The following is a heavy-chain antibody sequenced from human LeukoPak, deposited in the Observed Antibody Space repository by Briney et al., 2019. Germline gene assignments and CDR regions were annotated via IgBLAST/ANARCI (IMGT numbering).Heavy chain of an antibody. V-gene: IGHV4-59*12. CDR3: RVRGGVINY. D-gene: IGHD3-16*02. CDR2: IYYSGST. J-gene: IGHJ4*02. Sequence: PSETLSLTCTVSGGSISSYYWSWIRQPPGKGLEWIGYIYYSGSTNYNPSLKSRVTISVDTSKNQFSLKLSSVTAADTAVYYCRVRGGVINYWGQGTLVTVSS. CDR1: GGSISSYY.